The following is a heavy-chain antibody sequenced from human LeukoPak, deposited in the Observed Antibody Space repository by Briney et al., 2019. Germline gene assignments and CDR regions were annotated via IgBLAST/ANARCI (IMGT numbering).Heavy chain of an antibody. CDR2: IYYSWST. Sequence: SETLSLTCTVSGGSISSYYWSWIRQPPGKGLEGMGYIYYSWSTNYNPSLNSRGTISVDTSKNQFSLKLSSVTAADTAVYYCARRTRDGYNLGPFDYWGQGTLVTVSS. D-gene: IGHD5-24*01. CDR3: ARRTRDGYNLGPFDY. V-gene: IGHV4-59*08. CDR1: GGSISSYY. J-gene: IGHJ4*02.